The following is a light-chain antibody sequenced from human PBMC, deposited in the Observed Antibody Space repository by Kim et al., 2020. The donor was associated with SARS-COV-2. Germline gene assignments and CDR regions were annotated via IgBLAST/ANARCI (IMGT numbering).Light chain of an antibody. V-gene: IGLV3-21*04. CDR3: QVWDSSSDRGV. CDR2: YDS. CDR1: NIGSKS. Sequence: SYELTQPPSVSVAPGKTARITCGGNNIGSKSVNWYQKKPGQAPVLVIYYDSDRPSGIPERFSGTNSGNTATLTISRVEAGDEADYYCQVWDSSSDRGVFGRGTQLTVL. J-gene: IGLJ2*01.